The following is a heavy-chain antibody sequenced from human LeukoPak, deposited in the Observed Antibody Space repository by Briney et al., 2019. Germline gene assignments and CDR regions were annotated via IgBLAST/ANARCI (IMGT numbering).Heavy chain of an antibody. Sequence: RSETISLTCTVAGGSISSNSNYWGWLRHPPGKGLEWIGSIYYSGSTYYNPSLKSRGTISVATSKHQFSLKLTSVTDADTAVNYCARLCSSTSCSPKGVRDYYYGMDVWGQGTTVTVSS. CDR1: GGSISSNSNY. CDR2: IYYSGST. D-gene: IGHD2-2*01. V-gene: IGHV4-39*01. CDR3: ARLCSSTSCSPKGVRDYYYGMDV. J-gene: IGHJ6*02.